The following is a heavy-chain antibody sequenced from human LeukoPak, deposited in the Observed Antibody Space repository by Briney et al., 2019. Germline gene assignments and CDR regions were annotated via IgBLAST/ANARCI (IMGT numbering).Heavy chain of an antibody. D-gene: IGHD3-9*01. CDR1: GFTFSSYA. CDR3: ARAHTGRDLRYFEWLF. J-gene: IGHJ4*02. V-gene: IGHV3-30-3*01. CDR2: ISYDGSNK. Sequence: GGSLRLSCAASGFTFSSYAMHWVRQAPGKGLEWVAVISYDGSNKYYADSVKGRFTISRDNSKNSLNLQMNTLRAEDTAVYYCARAHTGRDLRYFEWLFWGQGTLVTVSS.